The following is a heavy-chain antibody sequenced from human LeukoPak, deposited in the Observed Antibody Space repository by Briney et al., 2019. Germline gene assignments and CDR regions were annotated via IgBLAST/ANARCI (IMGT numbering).Heavy chain of an antibody. D-gene: IGHD2-21*01. V-gene: IGHV3-30*02. CDR3: AKDGDDCIDY. CDR2: IRYDGGEK. Sequence: GGSLRLSCAASGFTFNRRGMHWVRQAPGKGLEWVAFIRYDGGEKFCADFVKGRFTISRDDSKNTLSLQLNTLRTEDTALYYCAKDGDDCIDYWGPGTLVTVSS. CDR1: GFTFNRRG. J-gene: IGHJ4*02.